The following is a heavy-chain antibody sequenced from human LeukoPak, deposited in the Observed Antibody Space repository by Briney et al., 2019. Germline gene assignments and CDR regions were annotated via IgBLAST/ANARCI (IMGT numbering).Heavy chain of an antibody. CDR2: IRSDGTNK. V-gene: IGHV3-30*02. D-gene: IGHD3-22*01. CDR3: VASGYVY. CDR1: GFTFSNHG. Sequence: GGSPRLSCAASGFTFSNHGIHSVRETPGKGLEWVAFIRSDGTNKYYVDSVKGRFTISRDNSKNSLYLQMNTLSAEDTAIYYCVASGYVYWGQGTLVTVSS. J-gene: IGHJ4*02.